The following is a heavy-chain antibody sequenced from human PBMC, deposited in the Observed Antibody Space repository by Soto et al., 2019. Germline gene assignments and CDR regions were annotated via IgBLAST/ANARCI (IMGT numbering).Heavy chain of an antibody. J-gene: IGHJ4*02. CDR1: GGTFSSYA. CDR3: ARARLINYYDSSGHGLDY. V-gene: IGHV1-69*13. CDR2: IIPIFGTA. D-gene: IGHD3-22*01. Sequence: SVNVSCKASGGTFSSYAISWVRQAPGQGLEWMGGIIPIFGTANYAQKFQGRVTITADESTSTAYMELSSLRSEDTAVYYCARARLINYYDSSGHGLDYWGQGTLVTVSS.